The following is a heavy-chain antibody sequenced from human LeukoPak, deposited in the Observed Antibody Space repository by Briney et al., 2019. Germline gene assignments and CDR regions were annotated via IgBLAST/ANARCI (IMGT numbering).Heavy chain of an antibody. CDR2: INHSGST. J-gene: IGHJ5*02. V-gene: IGHV4-34*01. CDR3: ASQDYDILTGLTPA. Sequence: KTSETLSLTCAVYGGSFSGYYWSWIRQPPGKGLEWIGEINHSGSTNYNPSLKSRVTTSVDTSKNQFSLKLSSVTAADTAVYYCASQDYDILTGLTPAWGQGTLVTVSS. D-gene: IGHD3-9*01. CDR1: GGSFSGYY.